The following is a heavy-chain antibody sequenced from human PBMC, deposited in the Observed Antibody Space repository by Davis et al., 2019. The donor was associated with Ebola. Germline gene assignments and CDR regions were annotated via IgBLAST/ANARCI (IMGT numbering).Heavy chain of an antibody. CDR3: ARATKWFNDAFDI. CDR2: INQDGSEK. CDR1: GFTFSSYT. J-gene: IGHJ3*02. V-gene: IGHV3-7*03. Sequence: GESLKISCAASGFTFSSYTMTWVRQAPGKGLEWVANINQDGSEKNYVDSVKGRFTISRDNAKSSLYVYMNSLRGDDTAVYYCARATKWFNDAFDIWGQGTMVTVSS. D-gene: IGHD3-22*01.